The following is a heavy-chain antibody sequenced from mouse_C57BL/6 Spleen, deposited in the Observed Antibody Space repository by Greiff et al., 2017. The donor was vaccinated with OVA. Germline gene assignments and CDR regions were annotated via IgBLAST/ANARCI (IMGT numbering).Heavy chain of an antibody. V-gene: IGHV14-2*01. CDR3: ARAIVATRYFDY. J-gene: IGHJ2*01. CDR1: GFNIKDYY. D-gene: IGHD1-1*01. CDR2: IDPEDGET. Sequence: VQLQQSGAELVKPGASVKLSCTASGFNIKDYYMHWVKQRPEQGLEWIGRIDPEDGETKYAPKFQGKATITADTTSNTAYLQRSSLTSEDTAVYYGARAIVATRYFDYWGQGTTLTVSS.